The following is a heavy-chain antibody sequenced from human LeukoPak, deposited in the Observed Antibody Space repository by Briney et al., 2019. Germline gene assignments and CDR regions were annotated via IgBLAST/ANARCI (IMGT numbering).Heavy chain of an antibody. CDR2: ISVSGNT. Sequence: GGSLRLSCAASGFTLSSYAMSWVRRGPGKGLEWVSAISVSGNTYHADSVKGRFTISRDSSKNTLYLQINSLRAGDAAVYYCAKDGKTRNWNYFQAKPVYWGQGTLVTVSS. D-gene: IGHD1-7*01. J-gene: IGHJ4*02. V-gene: IGHV3-23*01. CDR3: AKDGKTRNWNYFQAKPVY. CDR1: GFTLSSYA.